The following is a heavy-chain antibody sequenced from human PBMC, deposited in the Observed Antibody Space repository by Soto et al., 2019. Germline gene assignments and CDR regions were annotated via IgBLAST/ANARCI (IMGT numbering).Heavy chain of an antibody. D-gene: IGHD2-15*01. Sequence: VGSLRLSCAASGFTVSSYAMNWVRQAPGKGLEWVSVISDSGGSTYYADSVKGRFTISRDNSKNTLYLQMDSLRAEDTAVYYCAKDADIVVVVAATAEYYYGMDVWGQGTTVTVSS. CDR3: AKDADIVVVVAATAEYYYGMDV. J-gene: IGHJ6*02. CDR2: ISDSGGST. CDR1: GFTVSSYA. V-gene: IGHV3-23*01.